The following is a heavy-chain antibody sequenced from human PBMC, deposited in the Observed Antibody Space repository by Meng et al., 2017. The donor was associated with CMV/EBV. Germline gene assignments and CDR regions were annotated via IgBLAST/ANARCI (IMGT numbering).Heavy chain of an antibody. D-gene: IGHD3-10*02. CDR3: ARGITTLGWFDP. V-gene: IGHV4-34*01. CDR2: INHSGST. J-gene: IGHJ5*02. CDR1: GGSFRGYY. Sequence: GSLRLSCAVYGGSFRGYYWSWIRQPPGKGLEWIGEINHSGSTNYNPSLKSRVHISVDTPKNQFSLKQSSVTAADTAVYYCARGITTLGWFDPWGQGTLVTVSS.